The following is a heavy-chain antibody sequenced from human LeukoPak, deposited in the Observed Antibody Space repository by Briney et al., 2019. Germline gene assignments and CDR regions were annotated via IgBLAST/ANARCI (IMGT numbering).Heavy chain of an antibody. D-gene: IGHD3-3*01. V-gene: IGHV1-46*01. CDR2: INPSGGST. CDR1: GYTFTSYY. J-gene: IGHJ6*02. Sequence: ASVKVPCKASGYTFTSYYMHWVRQASGQGLEWMGIINPSGGSTSYAQKFQGRVTMTRDTSTSTVYMELSSLRSEDTAVYYCARGELRFLEWLPYYYYGMDVWGQGTTVTVSS. CDR3: ARGELRFLEWLPYYYYGMDV.